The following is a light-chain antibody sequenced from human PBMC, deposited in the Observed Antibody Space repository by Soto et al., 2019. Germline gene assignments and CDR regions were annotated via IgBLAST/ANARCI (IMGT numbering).Light chain of an antibody. CDR1: QTVNGN. Sequence: ETVLTQSPGTLSLSPGERATLSCRASQTVNGNSLGWYQQKPGQAPRLLIYDTSSRATGIPDRFSGSGSGTEFTLTISSLQSEDFAVYYCQQYNNWPLYTFGQGTKVDIK. CDR3: QQYNNWPLYT. V-gene: IGKV3D-15*01. J-gene: IGKJ2*01. CDR2: DTS.